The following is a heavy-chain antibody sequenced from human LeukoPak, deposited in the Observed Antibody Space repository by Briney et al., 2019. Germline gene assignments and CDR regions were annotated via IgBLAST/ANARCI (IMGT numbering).Heavy chain of an antibody. V-gene: IGHV3-48*02. J-gene: IGHJ4*02. Sequence: GGSLRLSCTASGFTFSSYSMNWVRQAPGKGLEWASYISSSSSTIKHADSVKGRFTTSRDNAKNSLYLQMNSLRDEDTAVYYCARGCTSTSCYAPYFDYWGQGTLVTVSS. CDR1: GFTFSSYS. CDR3: ARGCTSTSCYAPYFDY. CDR2: ISSSSSTI. D-gene: IGHD2-2*01.